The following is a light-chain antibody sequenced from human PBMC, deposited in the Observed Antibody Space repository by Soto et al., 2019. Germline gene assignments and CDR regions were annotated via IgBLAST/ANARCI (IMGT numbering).Light chain of an antibody. CDR2: GNT. CDR3: QAHDNSLSGLYV. CDR1: SSNIGGGYA. Sequence: QSVLTQPPSVSGAPGQRVTISCTGSSSNIGGGYAVHWYQQLPGTAPKLLIYGNTSRPSAVHGRISGSRSGTSASLAITGLLSEDEADCSCQAHDNSLSGLYVFGTGTQLTVL. J-gene: IGLJ1*01. V-gene: IGLV1-40*01.